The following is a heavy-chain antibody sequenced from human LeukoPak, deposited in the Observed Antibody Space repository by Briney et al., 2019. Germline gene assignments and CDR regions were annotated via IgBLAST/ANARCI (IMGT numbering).Heavy chain of an antibody. V-gene: IGHV1-18*01. CDR2: ISTYNGQT. CDR1: GYTFTSHG. D-gene: IGHD2-8*01. CDR3: TSGVDYNY. J-gene: IGHJ4*02. Sequence: ASVKISCKTSGYTFTSHGISWVRQAPGQGLEWVGWISTYNGQTDYAQNLQGRVVMTTDRSTSTAYMDLWSLRSDDTAVYYCTSGVDYNYWGQGTVVTVSS.